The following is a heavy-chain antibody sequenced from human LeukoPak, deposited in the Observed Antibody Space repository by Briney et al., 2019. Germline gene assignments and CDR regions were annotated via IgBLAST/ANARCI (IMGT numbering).Heavy chain of an antibody. CDR3: TTSLMGSGWSSLDY. D-gene: IGHD6-19*01. J-gene: IGHJ4*02. CDR2: IKSKTDGGTT. V-gene: IGHV3-15*01. Sequence: GGSLRLSCAASGFTFSNAWMSWVRQAPGKGLEWVGRIKSKTDGGTTDYAAPVKGRFTISRDDSKNTLYLQMNSLKTEDTAVYYCTTSLMGSGWSSLDYWGQGTLVTVSS. CDR1: GFTFSNAW.